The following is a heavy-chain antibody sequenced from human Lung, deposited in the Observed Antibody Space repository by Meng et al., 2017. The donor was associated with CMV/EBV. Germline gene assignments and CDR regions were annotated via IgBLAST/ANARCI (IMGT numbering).Heavy chain of an antibody. V-gene: IGHV3-33*06. Sequence: SXKIPXGAPGFTFSSYGKHWVRQAPGKGLEWVAVIWYDGSNKYYADSVKGRFTISSDNSKNTLYLQINSLRAEDTAVYYCAKHSVPAAPYYYYGMDVWGQGTTVXVSS. CDR3: AKHSVPAAPYYYYGMDV. J-gene: IGHJ6*02. D-gene: IGHD2-2*01. CDR1: GFTFSSYG. CDR2: IWYDGSNK.